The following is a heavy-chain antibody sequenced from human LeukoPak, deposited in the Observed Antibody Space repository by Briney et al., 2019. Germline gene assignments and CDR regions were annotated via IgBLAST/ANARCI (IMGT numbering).Heavy chain of an antibody. D-gene: IGHD1-26*01. CDR2: IRNKANIYTT. CDR3: ARAPNSGTLGEDY. Sequence: PGGSLRLSCAASGFTFSDHYMDWVRQAPGKGLEWVGRIRNKANIYTTEYAASVKGRSTISRDDSKNSLYLQMNSLKTEDTAVYYCARAPNSGTLGEDYWGQGTLVTVSS. J-gene: IGHJ4*02. V-gene: IGHV3-72*01. CDR1: GFTFSDHY.